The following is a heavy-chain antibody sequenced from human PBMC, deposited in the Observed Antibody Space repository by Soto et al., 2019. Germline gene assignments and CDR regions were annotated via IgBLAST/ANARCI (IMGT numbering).Heavy chain of an antibody. CDR2: LNIAGTI. CDR1: GASISSYN. V-gene: IGHV4-4*07. J-gene: IGHJ2*01. D-gene: IGHD6-13*01. CDR3: ARDRGEYTSSWFWYFSH. Sequence: SETLSLTCSVSGASISSYNWNWVRQPAGKGPEWVGRLNIAGTINYNPSLKSRITMSMDTSKNQISLHLRSVTAADTAMYYCARDRGEYTSSWFWYFSHWGHGTLVTVSS.